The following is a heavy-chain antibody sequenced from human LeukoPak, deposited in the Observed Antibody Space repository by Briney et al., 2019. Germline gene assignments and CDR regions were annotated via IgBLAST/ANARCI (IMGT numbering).Heavy chain of an antibody. CDR3: AAVGSSIY. J-gene: IGHJ4*02. D-gene: IGHD2-2*01. Sequence: GGSLRLSCAVSGLTVSSNYMTWVRQPPGKGLEWVSVIYTGGTTYYADSVKGRFTISRDNSKNTLFLQMNRLRAEDTAVYYCAAVGSSIYWGQGTLVTVSS. CDR1: GLTVSSNY. V-gene: IGHV3-53*01. CDR2: IYTGGTT.